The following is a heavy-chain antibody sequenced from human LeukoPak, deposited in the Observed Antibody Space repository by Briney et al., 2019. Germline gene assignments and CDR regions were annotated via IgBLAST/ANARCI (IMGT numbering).Heavy chain of an antibody. D-gene: IGHD2-21*02. CDR3: ARVCGGDCNDAFDI. Sequence: ASVKVSCKASGYTFTSYCISWGRQAPGQGLEWMGWISAYNGNTNYAQKLQGRVTMTTDTSTSTAYMELRSLRSDDTAVYYCARVCGGDCNDAFDIWGQGTMVTVSS. J-gene: IGHJ3*02. CDR2: ISAYNGNT. V-gene: IGHV1-18*01. CDR1: GYTFTSYC.